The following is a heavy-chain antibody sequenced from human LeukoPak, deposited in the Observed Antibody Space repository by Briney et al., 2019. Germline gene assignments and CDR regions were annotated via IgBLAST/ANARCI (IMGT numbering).Heavy chain of an antibody. CDR1: GGTFSSYA. D-gene: IGHD6-13*01. J-gene: IGHJ4*02. CDR2: ISAYNGNT. Sequence: ASVKVSCKASGGTFSSYAISWVRQAPGQGLEWMGWISAYNGNTNYAQKLQGRVTMTTDTSTSTAYMELRSLRSDDTAVYYRARRGMYGSSWYNSGFDYWGQGTLVTVSS. V-gene: IGHV1-18*01. CDR3: ARRGMYGSSWYNSGFDY.